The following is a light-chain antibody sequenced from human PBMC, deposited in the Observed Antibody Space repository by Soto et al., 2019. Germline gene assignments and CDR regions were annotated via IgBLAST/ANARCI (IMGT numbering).Light chain of an antibody. Sequence: EIVMTQSPATLSVSPGERATLSCRASQSVSSNLAWYQQKPGQAPRLLIYGASTRATGIPARFSGSGSGTEFTLTISRLQSEDFAVYYCKQYNNWPPLTFGQGTKVEIK. CDR1: QSVSSN. CDR3: KQYNNWPPLT. CDR2: GAS. V-gene: IGKV3-15*01. J-gene: IGKJ1*01.